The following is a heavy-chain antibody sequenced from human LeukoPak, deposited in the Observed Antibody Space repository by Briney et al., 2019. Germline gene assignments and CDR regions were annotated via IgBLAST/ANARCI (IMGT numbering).Heavy chain of an antibody. CDR2: LYSGGST. J-gene: IGHJ5*02. Sequence: GGSPRLSCVVSGLTASSNYMTWVRQAPGKGLEWVSVLYSGGSTYYADSVRGRFTIPRDNSKNTLYLQMNSLRAEDTAVYYCASSYGDYGWFDPWGQGTLVTVSS. CDR1: GLTASSNY. V-gene: IGHV3-66*01. CDR3: ASSYGDYGWFDP. D-gene: IGHD4-17*01.